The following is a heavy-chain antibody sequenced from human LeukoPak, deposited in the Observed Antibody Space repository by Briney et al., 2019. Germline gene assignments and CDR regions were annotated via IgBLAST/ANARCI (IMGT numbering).Heavy chain of an antibody. CDR1: GFTVSSSY. J-gene: IGHJ3*02. CDR2: IYSGGST. D-gene: IGHD3-10*01. CDR3: ARHGSGSLGDAFDI. V-gene: IGHV3-53*01. Sequence: PGGSLRLSCAASGFTVSSSYMSWVRQAPGKGLEWVSVIYSGGSTYYADSVKGRFTISRDNSKNTLYLQMNSLRAEDTAVYYCARHGSGSLGDAFDIWGQGTMVTVSP.